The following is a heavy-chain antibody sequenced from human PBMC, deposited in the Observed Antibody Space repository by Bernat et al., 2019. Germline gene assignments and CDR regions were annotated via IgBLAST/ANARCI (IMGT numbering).Heavy chain of an antibody. D-gene: IGHD1-26*01. V-gene: IGHV3-74*01. CDR3: DRDPPGWELPVDY. CDR1: GFTFSSSW. J-gene: IGHJ4*02. CDR2: INNDGSNT. Sequence: EVQLVESGGGLVQPGGSLRLSCAASGFTFSSSWMHWVRQAPGKGLVWVSDINNDGSNTKYADSVKGRFPISRDNAKNTLYLQMNSLRAEDTAVYYCDRDPPGWELPVDYWGQGALVTVSS.